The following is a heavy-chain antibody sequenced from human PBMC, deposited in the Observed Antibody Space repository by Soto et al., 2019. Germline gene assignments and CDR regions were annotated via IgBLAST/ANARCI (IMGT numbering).Heavy chain of an antibody. Sequence: SVKVSCKASGYTFTSYDINWVRQATGQGLEWMGWMNPNSGNTGYAQKFQGRVTMTRNTSISTAYMELSSLRSEDTAVYYCARGPIMITFGGVIQPFDYWGQGTLVTVSS. J-gene: IGHJ4*02. V-gene: IGHV1-8*01. CDR1: GYTFTSYD. D-gene: IGHD3-16*01. CDR3: ARGPIMITFGGVIQPFDY. CDR2: MNPNSGNT.